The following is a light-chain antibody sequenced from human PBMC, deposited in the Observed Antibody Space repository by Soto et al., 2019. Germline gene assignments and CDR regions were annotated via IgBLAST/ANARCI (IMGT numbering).Light chain of an antibody. V-gene: IGKV1-9*01. Sequence: QLTQSPSSLSASVGDRVTITCRASQGISSYLAWYQQKPGKAPKLLIYGASTLQSGVPSRFGGSGSGTDFTLTVSSLQPEDFATYYCQQLFIYPPTFGPGTKVDIK. CDR2: GAS. J-gene: IGKJ3*01. CDR3: QQLFIYPPT. CDR1: QGISSY.